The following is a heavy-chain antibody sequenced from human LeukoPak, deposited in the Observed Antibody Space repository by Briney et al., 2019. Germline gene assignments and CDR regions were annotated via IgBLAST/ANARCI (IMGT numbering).Heavy chain of an antibody. CDR1: GFTFSNYN. V-gene: IGHV3-48*01. CDR3: ARDFAREFTIDY. CDR2: ISSSSNII. Sequence: AGGSLRLSCAASGFTFSNYNMNWVRQPPGKGLQWVSYISSSSNIIYYADSVKGRFTISRDNAKNSLFLQMNSLRAEDTAEYYCARDFAREFTIDYWGQGTLVTVSS. D-gene: IGHD3-10*01. J-gene: IGHJ4*02.